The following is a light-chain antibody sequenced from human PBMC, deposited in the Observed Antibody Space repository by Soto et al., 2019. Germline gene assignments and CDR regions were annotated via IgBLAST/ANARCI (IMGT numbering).Light chain of an antibody. J-gene: IGKJ1*01. CDR1: QNIDTS. CDR3: QHYKAFSPWT. V-gene: IGKV1-5*01. CDR2: DAS. Sequence: DIQMTQSPSALSASIGDRVTITCRASQNIDTSLAWYQQKPGKAPKSLIFDASNLESGVSSRLRGSGSVTEFTLTIDNLQPDDSGSYYCQHYKAFSPWTFGQGTKVEIK.